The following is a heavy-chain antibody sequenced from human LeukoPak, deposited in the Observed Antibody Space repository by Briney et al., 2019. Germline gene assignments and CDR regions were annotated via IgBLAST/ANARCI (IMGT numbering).Heavy chain of an antibody. CDR2: INHSGST. D-gene: IGHD3-10*01. J-gene: IGHJ6*02. CDR3: ARTMAPGHYYGMDV. Sequence: ETLSLTCAVYGGSFSGYCWSWLRQPPGKGLEWIGEINHSGSTNYNPSLKSRVTISVDTSKNQFSLKLSSVTAADTAVYYCARTMAPGHYYGMDVWGQGTTVTVSS. CDR1: GGSFSGYC. V-gene: IGHV4-34*01.